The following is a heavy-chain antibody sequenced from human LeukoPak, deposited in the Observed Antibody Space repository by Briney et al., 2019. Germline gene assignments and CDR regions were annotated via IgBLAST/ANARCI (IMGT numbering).Heavy chain of an antibody. Sequence: AASLKISCKGSGYSFTSYWIGWVRQMPGKGVERMGIIYPGDSDTRYSPSFQGQVTISADKSISTAYLQWSSLKASDTAMYYCATAVTSGGRRDAFDIWGQGTMVTVSS. V-gene: IGHV5-51*01. D-gene: IGHD3-16*01. J-gene: IGHJ3*02. CDR2: IYPGDSDT. CDR1: GYSFTSYW. CDR3: ATAVTSGGRRDAFDI.